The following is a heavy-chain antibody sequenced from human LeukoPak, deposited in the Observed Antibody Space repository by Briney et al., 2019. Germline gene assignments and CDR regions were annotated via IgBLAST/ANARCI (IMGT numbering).Heavy chain of an antibody. Sequence: SGTLSLTCAVSGGSISSSNWWSWVRQPPGKGLEWIGEIYHSGSTNYNPSLKSRLTISVDKSKNQISLKLSSVTAADTAVYYCARHQGLLSAFDIWGQGTMVTVSS. J-gene: IGHJ3*02. V-gene: IGHV4-4*02. D-gene: IGHD6-25*01. CDR2: IYHSGST. CDR3: ARHQGLLSAFDI. CDR1: GGSISSSNW.